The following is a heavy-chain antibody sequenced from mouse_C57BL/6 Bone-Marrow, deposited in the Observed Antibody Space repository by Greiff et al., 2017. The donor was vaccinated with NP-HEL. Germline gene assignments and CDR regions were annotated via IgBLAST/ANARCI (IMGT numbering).Heavy chain of an antibody. J-gene: IGHJ3*01. Sequence: VKLQQSGPELVKPGASVKISCKASGYAFSSSWMNWVKQRPGKGLEWIGRIYPGDGDTNYNGKFKGKATLTADKSSSTAYMQLSSLTSEDSAVYFCGCSGGFAYWGQGTLVTVSA. CDR1: GYAFSSSW. CDR3: GCSGGFAY. V-gene: IGHV1-82*01. D-gene: IGHD1-3*01. CDR2: IYPGDGDT.